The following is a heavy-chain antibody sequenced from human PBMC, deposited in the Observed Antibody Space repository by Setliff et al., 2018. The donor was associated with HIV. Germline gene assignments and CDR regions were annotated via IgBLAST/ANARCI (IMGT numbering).Heavy chain of an antibody. CDR2: IYYNGNT. Sequence: PSETLSLTCTVSGPSINIHYWGWIRQPPGKGLEWVGSIYYNGNTFYNQSLQSRVTISLDTSKNQFSLRLSSVTAADTAVYYFARQIWNESPGYGFDHWGQGTLVTVSS. D-gene: IGHD3-22*01. CDR3: ARQIWNESPGYGFDH. V-gene: IGHV4-39*01. J-gene: IGHJ5*02. CDR1: GPSINIHY.